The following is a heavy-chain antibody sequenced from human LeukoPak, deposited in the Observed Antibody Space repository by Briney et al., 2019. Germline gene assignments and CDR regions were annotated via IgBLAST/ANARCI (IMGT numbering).Heavy chain of an antibody. Sequence: GRSLRLSCAASGFTFSSYAMHWVRQAPGKGLEWVAVISYDGSNKYYADSVEGRFTISRDNSKNTLYLQMNSLRAEDTAVYYCARDGSDWGQGTLVTVSS. CDR1: GFTFSSYA. CDR2: ISYDGSNK. J-gene: IGHJ4*02. CDR3: ARDGSD. V-gene: IGHV3-30-3*01.